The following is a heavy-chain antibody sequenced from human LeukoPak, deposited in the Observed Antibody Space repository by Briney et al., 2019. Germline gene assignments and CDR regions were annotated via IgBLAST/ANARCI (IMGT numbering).Heavy chain of an antibody. D-gene: IGHD2-15*01. J-gene: IGHJ3*02. Sequence: GGSLRLSCAASGFAFSNAWMSWVRQVPGKGLEWVGRIKRKSDGGTTDYAAPVKGRFTISRDDSKNTLYLQMNSLKTEDTAVYYCTVDIVVVVAAKDAFDIWGQGTMVTVSS. CDR2: IKRKSDGGTT. CDR1: GFAFSNAW. V-gene: IGHV3-15*01. CDR3: TVDIVVVVAAKDAFDI.